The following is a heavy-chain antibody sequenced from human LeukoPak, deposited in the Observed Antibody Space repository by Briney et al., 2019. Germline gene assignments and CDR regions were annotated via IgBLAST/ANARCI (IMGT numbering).Heavy chain of an antibody. CDR3: ARSADSSAFDS. V-gene: IGHV3-20*04. CDR1: GLTFDNYG. D-gene: IGHD6-6*01. CDR2: INWNGRVT. J-gene: IGHJ4*02. Sequence: GGSLRLSCAASGLTFDNYGMSWVRQAPGKGLEWVSGINWNGRVTIYADSVKGRFNISRDNDKKSLYLQMNSLRAEDTALYYCARSADSSAFDSWGQGTLVTVSS.